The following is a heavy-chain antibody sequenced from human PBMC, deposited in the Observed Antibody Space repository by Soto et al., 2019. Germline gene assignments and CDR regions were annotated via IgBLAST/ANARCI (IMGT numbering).Heavy chain of an antibody. Sequence: QVQLVQSGAEVKKPGSSVKVSCKASGGTFSSYAISWVRQAPGQGLEWMGGSIPIFGTANYAQKFQGRVTITADESTSTAYLELSSLRSEDTAVYYCVRRDYYDSSGFDAFDIWGQGTMVTVSS. V-gene: IGHV1-69*01. CDR3: VRRDYYDSSGFDAFDI. CDR2: SIPIFGTA. J-gene: IGHJ3*02. CDR1: GGTFSSYA. D-gene: IGHD3-22*01.